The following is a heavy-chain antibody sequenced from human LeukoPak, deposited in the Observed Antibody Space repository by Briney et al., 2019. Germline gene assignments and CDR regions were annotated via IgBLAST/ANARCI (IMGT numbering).Heavy chain of an antibody. Sequence: GRSLRLSCAASGFSFSTYTMRWVRQAPGKGLEWVALISNDGSNEYYADSVKGRFTVSRDNSKNMVYLQLNSLKPEDTAVYFCARGEYCSGGTCFLIDTWGQGTQVTVSS. J-gene: IGHJ5*02. CDR3: ARGEYCSGGTCFLIDT. D-gene: IGHD2-15*01. CDR2: ISNDGSNE. V-gene: IGHV3-30*04. CDR1: GFSFSTYT.